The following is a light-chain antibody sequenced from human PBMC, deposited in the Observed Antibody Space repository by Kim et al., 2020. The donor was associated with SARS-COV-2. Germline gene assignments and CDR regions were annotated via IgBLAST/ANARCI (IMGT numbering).Light chain of an antibody. CDR2: YKSDSDK. CDR3: TVWNGSTWV. V-gene: IGLV5-45*02. Sequence: LTCTLPSVINVGPLNLYWYQQKPGSPPRYLVRYKSDSDKEQGSGVPSRFSGSKDASANAGILFISGLQSDDEADYYCTVWNGSTWVFGGGTQLTVL. J-gene: IGLJ2*01. CDR1: SVINVGPLN.